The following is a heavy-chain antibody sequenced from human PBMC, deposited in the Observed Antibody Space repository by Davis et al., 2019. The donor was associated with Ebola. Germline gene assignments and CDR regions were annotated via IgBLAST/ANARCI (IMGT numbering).Heavy chain of an antibody. Sequence: GESLKISCAASGFSFSKFWMHWVRQAPGKGPVWVARHDLYENAQYVDSVKGRFTITRDNAKSTLYLQMNSLSAEDTAVYYCVRGSNDYVGIDYWGQGTLVTVSS. CDR3: VRGSNDYVGIDY. J-gene: IGHJ4*02. D-gene: IGHD4-17*01. CDR1: GFSFSKFW. CDR2: HDLYENA. V-gene: IGHV3-74*03.